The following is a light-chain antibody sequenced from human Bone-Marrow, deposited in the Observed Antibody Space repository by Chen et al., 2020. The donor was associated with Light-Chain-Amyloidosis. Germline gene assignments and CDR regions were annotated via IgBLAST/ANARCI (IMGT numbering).Light chain of an antibody. CDR3: SSYTSSSTYV. CDR2: EVS. V-gene: IGLV2-18*02. J-gene: IGLJ1*01. Sequence: QSALTQPPSVSGSPGQSVTISCTGTSSDVGKYNRVSWYQQPPGTAPQLMIYEVSNRPSGVPDRFSGSKSGNTASLTLSGLQAEDEGDYSCSSYTSSSTYVFGTGTRVTVL. CDR1: SSDVGKYNR.